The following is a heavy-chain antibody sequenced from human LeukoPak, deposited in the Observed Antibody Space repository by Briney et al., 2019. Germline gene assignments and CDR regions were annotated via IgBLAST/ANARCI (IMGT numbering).Heavy chain of an antibody. Sequence: SETLSLTCTVSGGSISSYYWSWIRQPPGKGLEWIGYIYYSGSTNYNPSLKSRVTISVDTSKNQFSLKPSSVTAADTAVYYCARDRSSSWYSGYFDYWGQGTLVTVSS. V-gene: IGHV4-59*01. CDR3: ARDRSSSWYSGYFDY. D-gene: IGHD6-13*01. CDR2: IYYSGST. CDR1: GGSISSYY. J-gene: IGHJ4*02.